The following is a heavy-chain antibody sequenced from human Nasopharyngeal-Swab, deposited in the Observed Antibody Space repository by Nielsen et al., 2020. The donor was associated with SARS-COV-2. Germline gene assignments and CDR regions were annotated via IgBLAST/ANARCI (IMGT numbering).Heavy chain of an antibody. D-gene: IGHD3-3*01. CDR1: GFTFNNYN. J-gene: IGHJ6*02. CDR2: ISSSSSYI. V-gene: IGHV3-21*01. Sequence: GGSLRLSCAASGFTFNNYNFNWVRQAPGKGLEWVSSISSSSSYIYYADSVKGRFTISRDNAKNSLYLQMNSLRAEDTAVYYCARAGLDYDFWSAYFMDVWGQGTTVTVSS. CDR3: ARAGLDYDFWSAYFMDV.